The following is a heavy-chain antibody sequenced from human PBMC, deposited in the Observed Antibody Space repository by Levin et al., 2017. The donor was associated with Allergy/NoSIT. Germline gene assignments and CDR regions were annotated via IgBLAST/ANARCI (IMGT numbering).Heavy chain of an antibody. Sequence: LRLSCTVSGGSISSGGYYWSWIRQHPGKGLEWIGYIYYSGSTYYNPSLKSRVTISVDTSKNQFSLKLSSVTAADTAVYYCARVEARYGDYPYYFDYWGQGTLVTVSS. V-gene: IGHV4-31*03. CDR1: GGSISSGGYY. D-gene: IGHD4-17*01. CDR2: IYYSGST. J-gene: IGHJ4*02. CDR3: ARVEARYGDYPYYFDY.